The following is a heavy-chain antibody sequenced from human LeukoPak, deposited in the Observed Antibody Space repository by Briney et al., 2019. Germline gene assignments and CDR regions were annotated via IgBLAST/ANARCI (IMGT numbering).Heavy chain of an antibody. V-gene: IGHV4-61*02. CDR1: GYSISSGYY. D-gene: IGHD6-13*01. J-gene: IGHJ5*02. CDR2: IHTSGST. CDR3: ARGYSSSWYLNWFDP. Sequence: PSETLSLTCTVSGYSISSGYYWGWIRQPAGKGLEWIGRIHTSGSTNYSPSLKSRVTMSVDTSKNQFSLKLTSVTAADTAVYYCARGYSSSWYLNWFDPWGQGTLVTVSS.